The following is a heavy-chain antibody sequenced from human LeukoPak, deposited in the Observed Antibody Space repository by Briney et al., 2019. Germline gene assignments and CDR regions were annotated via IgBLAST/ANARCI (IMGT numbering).Heavy chain of an antibody. Sequence: PGGSLRLSCAASGFTFDDYAMHWVRHAPGKGLEWVSLISWDGGSTYYADSVKGRFTISRDNSKNSLYLQMNSLRAEDTALYYCAKDIGSGSYYNPIDYWGQGTLVTVSS. V-gene: IGHV3-43D*04. CDR1: GFTFDDYA. CDR2: ISWDGGST. D-gene: IGHD3-10*01. CDR3: AKDIGSGSYYNPIDY. J-gene: IGHJ4*02.